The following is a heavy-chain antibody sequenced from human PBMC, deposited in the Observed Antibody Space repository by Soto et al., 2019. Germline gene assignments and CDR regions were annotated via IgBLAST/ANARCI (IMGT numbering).Heavy chain of an antibody. V-gene: IGHV4-39*07. D-gene: IGHD3-16*01. CDR3: ARGALRRNWFDP. Sequence: SETLSLTCTVSGGSISSSGYYWSWIRQPPGKGLEWIGEINHSGNTNYNPSLKSRVTISVDTSKNQFSLKLSSVTAADTAVYYCARGALRRNWFDPWGQGPLVTVSS. CDR1: GGSISSSGYY. J-gene: IGHJ5*02. CDR2: INHSGNT.